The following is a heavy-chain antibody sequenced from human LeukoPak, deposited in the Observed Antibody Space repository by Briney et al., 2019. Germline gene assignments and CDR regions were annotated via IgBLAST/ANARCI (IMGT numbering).Heavy chain of an antibody. Sequence: ASVKVSCKASGYTFTSYGISWVRQAPGQGLEWMGWISAYNGNTNYAQKLQGRVTMTTDTSTSTAYMELRSLRSDDTAVYYCARGNYDGTGYYPGNWFDPWGQGTLVTVSS. J-gene: IGHJ5*02. D-gene: IGHD3-22*01. V-gene: IGHV1-18*01. CDR3: ARGNYDGTGYYPGNWFDP. CDR2: ISAYNGNT. CDR1: GYTFTSYG.